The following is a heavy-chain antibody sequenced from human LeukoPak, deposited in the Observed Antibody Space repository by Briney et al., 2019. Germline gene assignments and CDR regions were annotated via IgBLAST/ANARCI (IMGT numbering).Heavy chain of an antibody. CDR1: GFTFSSYE. D-gene: IGHD2-8*02. Sequence: GGSLRLSCAASGFTFSSYEMNWVRQAPGKGLEWVSYISSSGSTIYYADSVKGRFTISRDNAKNSLSLQLNSLRAEDTAAYYCARDTGNRGFDYWGQGTLVTVSS. V-gene: IGHV3-48*03. CDR2: ISSSGSTI. J-gene: IGHJ4*02. CDR3: ARDTGNRGFDY.